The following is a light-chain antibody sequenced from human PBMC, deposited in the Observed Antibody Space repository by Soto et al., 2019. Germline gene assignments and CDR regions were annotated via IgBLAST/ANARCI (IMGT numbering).Light chain of an antibody. CDR2: VVS. Sequence: EIVMTQTPLSLSVTPGQPASISCKSSQSLLNSIGKMYLYWYLQRPGQSPQLLMYVVSKRFSGMRGRFTGSGSGTDFTLNISRVEAEDVGLYYCMQSLHLPSFPQGTKLEIK. V-gene: IGKV2D-29*02. CDR1: QSLLNSIGKMY. CDR3: MQSLHLPS. J-gene: IGKJ2*01.